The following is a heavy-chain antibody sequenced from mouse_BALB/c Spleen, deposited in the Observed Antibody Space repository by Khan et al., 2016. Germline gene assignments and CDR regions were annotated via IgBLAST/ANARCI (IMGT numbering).Heavy chain of an antibody. CDR1: GFNIKDTF. Sequence: VQLQQSGAELVKPGASVKLSCTASGFNIKDTFMHWVKQRPEQGLEWIGRIDPANGNTRYDPKFQGKATITADTSSNTAYLQLSSLTSEDTAVYSCARRGPIDYYGSTYGYWGEGTTLTVSS. D-gene: IGHD1-1*01. V-gene: IGHV14-3*02. CDR2: IDPANGNT. J-gene: IGHJ2*01. CDR3: ARRGPIDYYGSTYGY.